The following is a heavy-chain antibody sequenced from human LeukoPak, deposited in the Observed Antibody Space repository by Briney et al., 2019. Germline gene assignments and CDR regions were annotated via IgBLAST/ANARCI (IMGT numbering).Heavy chain of an antibody. Sequence: GSLRLSCAASGLTFRSYSMHWVRQAPGKGLEWGSYISSTSSTIYYADSVKGRFTISRDNAKNSLYLQMNSLRDEDTAVYYCARAAPYYYDSSGYSAFDSWGQGTMVTVSA. CDR2: ISSTSSTI. CDR3: ARAAPYYYDSSGYSAFDS. V-gene: IGHV3-48*02. J-gene: IGHJ3*02. D-gene: IGHD3-22*01. CDR1: GLTFRSYS.